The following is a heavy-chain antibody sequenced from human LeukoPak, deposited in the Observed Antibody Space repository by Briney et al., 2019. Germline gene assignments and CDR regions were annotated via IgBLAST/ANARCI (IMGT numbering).Heavy chain of an antibody. CDR3: ARDDCSSTSCPIDY. CDR2: IIPIFGTA. Sequence: ASVKVSCKASGGTFSSYAISWVRQAPGQGLEWMGRIIPIFGTANYAQKFQGRVTITADESTSTAYMELSSLRSEDTAVYYCARDDCSSTSCPIDYWGQGTLVTVSS. J-gene: IGHJ4*02. D-gene: IGHD2-2*01. CDR1: GGTFSSYA. V-gene: IGHV1-69*13.